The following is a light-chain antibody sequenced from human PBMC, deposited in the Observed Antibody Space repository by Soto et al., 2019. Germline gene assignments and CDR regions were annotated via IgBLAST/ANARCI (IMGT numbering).Light chain of an antibody. CDR2: SSS. V-gene: IGLV2-14*01. CDR1: SSDVGSYNY. CDR3: SSYTSGSTLYV. J-gene: IGLJ1*01. Sequence: QSVLTQPASVSRSPGQSITISCTGTSSDVGSYNYVSWYQQHPGKAPRLMIYSSSNRPSGVSHRFSGSRSGNTASLTISGLQAEDEADYFCSSYTSGSTLYVFGSGTKV.